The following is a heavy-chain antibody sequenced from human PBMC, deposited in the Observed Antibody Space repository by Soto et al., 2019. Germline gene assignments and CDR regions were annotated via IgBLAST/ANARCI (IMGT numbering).Heavy chain of an antibody. J-gene: IGHJ4*02. Sequence: QVQLQESGPGLVKPSQTLTLTCTVSGGSISSGRFYWSWIRQHPGKGLEWIGHISDSESSYYNPSLESRVTISVDTSKNQFSLKLSAVTAADTAVYFCARTTFYDVFTAYYSLFDYWGQGTMVTVSS. CDR3: ARTTFYDVFTAYYSLFDY. V-gene: IGHV4-31*03. CDR2: ISDSESS. D-gene: IGHD3-9*01. CDR1: GGSISSGRFY.